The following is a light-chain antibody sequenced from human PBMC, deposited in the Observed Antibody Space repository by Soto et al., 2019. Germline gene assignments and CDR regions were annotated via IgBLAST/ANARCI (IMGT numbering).Light chain of an antibody. CDR2: AAS. CDR1: QTINSY. CDR3: QQSYSSPIT. J-gene: IGKJ5*01. V-gene: IGKV1-39*01. Sequence: DIQMTPSPSSLSASVVDRVTITCRASQTINSYLNWYRQKPGKAPKLLIYAASSLQSGVPSRFSGRGSGTDFTLTISSLQPEDFATYYCQQSYSSPITFGQGTRLEIK.